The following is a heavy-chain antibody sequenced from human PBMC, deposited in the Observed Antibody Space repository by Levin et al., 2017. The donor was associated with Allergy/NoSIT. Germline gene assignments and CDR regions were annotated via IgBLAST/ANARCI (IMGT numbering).Heavy chain of an antibody. J-gene: IGHJ4*02. Sequence: LSLTCAASGFTFSSYGMHWVRQAPGKGLEWVAVISYDGSNKYYADSVKGRFTISRDNSKNTLYLQMNSLRAEDTAVYYCAKNRGRGGVGGDYWGQGTLVTVSS. CDR1: GFTFSSYG. CDR3: AKNRGRGGVGGDY. CDR2: ISYDGSNK. D-gene: IGHD1-14*01. V-gene: IGHV3-30*18.